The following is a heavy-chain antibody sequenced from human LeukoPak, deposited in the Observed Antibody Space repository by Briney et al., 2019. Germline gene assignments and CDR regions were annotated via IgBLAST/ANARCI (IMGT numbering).Heavy chain of an antibody. Sequence: GGSLRLSCAASGFTFSSYSMNWVRQAPGKGLEWVSYISSHSSTIYYADSVKGRFTISRDNAKNSLYLQMNSLRDEDTAVYYCARDPITMIVGGYFDYWGQGTLGTVSS. V-gene: IGHV3-48*02. J-gene: IGHJ4*02. CDR1: GFTFSSYS. CDR3: ARDPITMIVGGYFDY. D-gene: IGHD3-22*01. CDR2: ISSHSSTI.